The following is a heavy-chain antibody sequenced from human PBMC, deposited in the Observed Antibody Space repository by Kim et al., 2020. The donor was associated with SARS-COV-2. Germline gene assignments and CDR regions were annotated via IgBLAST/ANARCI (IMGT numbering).Heavy chain of an antibody. J-gene: IGHJ4*02. D-gene: IGHD6-19*01. Sequence: AAPVKGRFTILRDDSKITLYLQMNSLKTEDTAVYYCTTLKGGAVAAYFDNWGQGTLVTVSS. V-gene: IGHV3-15*01. CDR3: TTLKGGAVAAYFDN.